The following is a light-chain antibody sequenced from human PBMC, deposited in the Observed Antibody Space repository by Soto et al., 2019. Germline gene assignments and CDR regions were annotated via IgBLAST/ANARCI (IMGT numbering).Light chain of an antibody. CDR2: DVS. V-gene: IGLV2-14*01. CDR3: SSYTTSSSSV. J-gene: IGLJ1*01. Sequence: QSVLARPASVSGSPVQSITISCTGTSSDVGGYIYVSWYQQHPGKAPKLMIYDVSSRPSGVSYRFSGSKSGNTASLTISGLQAEDEAYYYCSSYTTSSSSVFGTGTKLTVL. CDR1: SSDVGGYIY.